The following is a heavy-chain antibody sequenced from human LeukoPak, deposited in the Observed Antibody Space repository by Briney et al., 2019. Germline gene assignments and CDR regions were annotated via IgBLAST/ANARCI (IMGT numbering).Heavy chain of an antibody. J-gene: IGHJ4*02. Sequence: PGGSLRLSCAASGSTFSGFGMNWVRQAPGKGLEWVSSISSSSSYIYYADSVKGRFTISRDNAKKSLYLQMNSLRAEDTAVYYCARDPINIATAGKGFDYWGQGTLVTVSS. V-gene: IGHV3-21*01. CDR1: GSTFSGFG. D-gene: IGHD6-13*01. CDR3: ARDPINIATAGKGFDY. CDR2: ISSSSSYI.